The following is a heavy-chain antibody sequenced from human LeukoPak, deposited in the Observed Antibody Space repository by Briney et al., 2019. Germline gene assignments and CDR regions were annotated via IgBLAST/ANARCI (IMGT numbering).Heavy chain of an antibody. CDR2: ISYDGSNN. D-gene: IGHD4-17*01. CDR1: GFTFSSYG. V-gene: IGHV3-30*03. Sequence: PGRCMRLSCAVSGFTFSSYGMHWVRQAPGKVLGWVAVISYDGSNNFYADSVEGRFTISKDNSKNTLYLQMNSLRAEDTAVYYCARYGPEVYYFDYWGQGTLVTVSS. J-gene: IGHJ4*02. CDR3: ARYGPEVYYFDY.